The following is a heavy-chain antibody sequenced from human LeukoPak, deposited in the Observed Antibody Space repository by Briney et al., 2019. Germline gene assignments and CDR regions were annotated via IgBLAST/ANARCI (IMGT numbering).Heavy chain of an antibody. Sequence: ASVKVSCKASGYTFITYYMHWVRQAPGQGLEWMGMINPSGGDTSYAQRFQGRVTMTGDTSANTVYMELSSLRSDDTAVYYCASKWGLWDAFDIWAKGQWSPSLQ. J-gene: IGHJ3*02. CDR3: ASKWGLWDAFDI. CDR1: GYTFITYY. CDR2: INPSGGDT. D-gene: IGHD5-18*01. V-gene: IGHV1-46*01.